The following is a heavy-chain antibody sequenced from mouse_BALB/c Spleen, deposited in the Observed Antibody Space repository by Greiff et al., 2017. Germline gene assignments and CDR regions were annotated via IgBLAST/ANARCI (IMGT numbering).Heavy chain of an antibody. CDR3: ATIYYGYDVWFAY. J-gene: IGHJ3*01. D-gene: IGHD2-2*01. CDR2: IYPGDGDT. Sequence: VQLQESGPELVKPGASVKISCKASGYAFSSSWMNWVKQRPGQGLEWIGRIYPGDGDTNYNGKFKGKATLTADKSSSTAYMQLSSLTSVDSAVYFCATIYYGYDVWFAYWGQGTLVTVSA. CDR1: GYAFSSSW. V-gene: IGHV1-82*01.